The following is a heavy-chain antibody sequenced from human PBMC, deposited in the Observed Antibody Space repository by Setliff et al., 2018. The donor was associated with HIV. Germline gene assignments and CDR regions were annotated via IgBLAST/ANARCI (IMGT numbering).Heavy chain of an antibody. Sequence: PSETLSLTCTVSGGSISSGGYYWSWIRQHPGKGLEWIGYIYYSGSTYYNPSLKSRVTISVDTSKNQFSLKLSSVTAADTAAYYCAREYYDSSGYYYTTEHPSGFDPWGQGTLVTVSS. J-gene: IGHJ5*02. D-gene: IGHD3-22*01. CDR1: GGSISSGGYY. CDR3: AREYYDSSGYYYTTEHPSGFDP. V-gene: IGHV4-31*03. CDR2: IYYSGST.